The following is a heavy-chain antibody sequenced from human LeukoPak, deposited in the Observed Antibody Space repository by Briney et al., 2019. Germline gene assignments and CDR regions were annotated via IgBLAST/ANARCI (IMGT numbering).Heavy chain of an antibody. CDR3: ARVVGAALDY. CDR2: ISYSGST. Sequence: PSETLSLTCTVSGGSISNYYWSWIRQPPGKGLEWIGYISYSGSTNYNPSLKSRVTISVDTSKNQFSLRLSSMTAADTAVYYCARVVGAALDYWGQGTLVTVSS. D-gene: IGHD2-15*01. J-gene: IGHJ4*02. CDR1: GGSISNYY. V-gene: IGHV4-59*01.